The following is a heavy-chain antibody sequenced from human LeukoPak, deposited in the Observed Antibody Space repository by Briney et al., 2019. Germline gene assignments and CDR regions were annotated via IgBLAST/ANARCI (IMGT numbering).Heavy chain of an antibody. CDR3: ANLGIAVANWFDP. CDR1: GFTFSNYW. J-gene: IGHJ5*02. V-gene: IGHV3-7*01. Sequence: GGSLRLSCAASGFTFSNYWMSWVRQAPGKGLEWVANIKQDGSEKYYVDSVKGRFTISRDNAKNSLYLQMNSLRAEDTAVYYCANLGIAVANWFDPWGQGTLVTVSS. D-gene: IGHD6-19*01. CDR2: IKQDGSEK.